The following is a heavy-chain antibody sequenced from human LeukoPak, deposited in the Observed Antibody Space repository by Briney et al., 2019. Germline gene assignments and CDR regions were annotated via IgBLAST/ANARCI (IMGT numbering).Heavy chain of an antibody. J-gene: IGHJ4*02. Sequence: GGSLRLSCAASGFTFSSYSMNWVRQAPGKGLEWVSFISSSSTYIYYADSVKGRFTISRDNSKNTLYLQMNSLRAEDTAVYYCAPAEGRDSYADFDYWGQGTLVTVSS. D-gene: IGHD5-18*01. CDR3: APAEGRDSYADFDY. V-gene: IGHV3-21*01. CDR2: ISSSSTYI. CDR1: GFTFSSYS.